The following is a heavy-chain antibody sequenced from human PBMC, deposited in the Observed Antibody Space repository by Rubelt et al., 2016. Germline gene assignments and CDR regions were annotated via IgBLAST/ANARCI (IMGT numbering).Heavy chain of an antibody. CDR2: INHSGST. J-gene: IGHJ6*02. CDR3: ARASWRWQRVGGMDV. V-gene: IGHV4-39*07. Sequence: QLQLQESGPGLVKPSETLSLTCTVSGGSISSSSYYWGWIRQPPGKGLEWIGEINHSGSTNYNPSLKSQVTISVDTSKNQFSPKLRSVTAADTAVYYCARASWRWQRVGGMDVWGQGTTVTVSS. D-gene: IGHD4-23*01. CDR1: GGSISSSSYY.